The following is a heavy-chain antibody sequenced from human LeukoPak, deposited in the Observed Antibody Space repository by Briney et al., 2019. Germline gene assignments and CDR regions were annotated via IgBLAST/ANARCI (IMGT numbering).Heavy chain of an antibody. CDR2: ISSSGSTI. V-gene: IGHV3-11*04. D-gene: IGHD3-3*01. CDR1: GFTCSDYY. CDR3: ARHDFWSGYRALHAFDI. Sequence: PGGSLRLSCAASGFTCSDYYMSWIHQAPGKELEWVSYISSSGSTIYYADSVKGRFTISRDNAKNSLYLQMNSLRAEDTAVYYCARHDFWSGYRALHAFDIWGQGTMVTVSS. J-gene: IGHJ3*02.